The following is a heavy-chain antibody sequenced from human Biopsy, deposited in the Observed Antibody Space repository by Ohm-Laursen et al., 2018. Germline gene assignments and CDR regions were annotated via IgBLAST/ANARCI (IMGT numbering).Heavy chain of an antibody. CDR1: GGSLSSYY. D-gene: IGHD3-22*01. Sequence: PSETLSLTCTVSGGSLSSYYWSWIRQPAGKGLEWIGRIYSSGSTNYNPSLKSRVTLSMDTSKRQFSLKLSFVTAADTAVYYCARWTPGYDSSRYYLDAFDIWGQGTKVTVSS. CDR3: ARWTPGYDSSRYYLDAFDI. V-gene: IGHV4-4*07. J-gene: IGHJ3*02. CDR2: IYSSGST.